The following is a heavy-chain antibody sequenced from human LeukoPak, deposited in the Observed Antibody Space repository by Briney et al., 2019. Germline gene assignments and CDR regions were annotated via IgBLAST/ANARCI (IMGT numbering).Heavy chain of an antibody. V-gene: IGHV1-24*01. J-gene: IGHJ6*02. CDR3: ATAPCTSCYKGSYYYYYGMDV. D-gene: IGHD2-2*02. CDR1: GYTLTELS. CDR2: SDPEDGET. Sequence: ASAKVSCKVSGYTLTELSMHWVRQAPGKGLEWMGGSDPEDGETIYAQKFQGRVTMTEDTSTDTAYMELSSLRSEDTAVYYCATAPCTSCYKGSYYYYYGMDVWGQGTTVTVSS.